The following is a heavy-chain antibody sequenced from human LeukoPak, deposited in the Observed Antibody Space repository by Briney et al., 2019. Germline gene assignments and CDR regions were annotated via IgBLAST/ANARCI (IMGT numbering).Heavy chain of an antibody. CDR2: IYTSGST. CDR3: AGSTRTDYYYYYYMDV. J-gene: IGHJ6*03. D-gene: IGHD2-2*01. V-gene: IGHV4-4*07. CDR1: GGPISSYY. Sequence: SETLSLTCTVSGGPISSYYWSWIRQPAGKGLEWIGRIYTSGSTNYNPSLKSRVTMSVDTSKNQFSLKLSSVTAADTAVYYCAGSTRTDYYYYYYMDVWGKGTTVTVSS.